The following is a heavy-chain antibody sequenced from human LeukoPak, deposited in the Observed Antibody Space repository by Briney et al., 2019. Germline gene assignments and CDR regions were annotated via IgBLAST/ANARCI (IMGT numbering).Heavy chain of an antibody. CDR1: GGSISSSSYY. J-gene: IGHJ4*02. CDR2: IYYSGRT. D-gene: IGHD6-13*01. V-gene: IGHV4-39*01. Sequence: SDTVSLTCTVSGGSISSSSYYGRWIRQPPGKGLEWSGSIYYSGRTYYNPALKSRVTMSVDTSKNQFFLKLSSVTAADTAVYYCARAVPPGYSSSWYLAFDYWGQGTLVTVSS. CDR3: ARAVPPGYSSSWYLAFDY.